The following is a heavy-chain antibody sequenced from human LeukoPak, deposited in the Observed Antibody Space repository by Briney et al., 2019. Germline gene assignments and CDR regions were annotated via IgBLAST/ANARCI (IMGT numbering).Heavy chain of an antibody. J-gene: IGHJ3*02. D-gene: IGHD2-15*01. CDR1: GFTFRSFS. V-gene: IGHV3-21*01. CDR3: ARVRCSGGRCNDAFDI. CDR2: ISSSSIYM. Sequence: GSLRLSCAASGFTFRSFSMNWVRQPPGKGLEWVSSISSSSIYMNYADSLKGRFTISRDNAKNLLYLQMNTLRAEDTAVYYCARVRCSGGRCNDAFDIWGQGTMVTVSS.